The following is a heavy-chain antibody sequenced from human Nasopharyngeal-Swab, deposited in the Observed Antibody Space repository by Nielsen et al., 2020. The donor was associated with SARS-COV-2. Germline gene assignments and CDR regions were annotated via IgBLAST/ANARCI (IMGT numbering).Heavy chain of an antibody. V-gene: IGHV4-39*07. Sequence: GSLRLSCTVSGGSISSGNYYWGWIRQPPGKGLEWIGSIYYSGSTNYNPSLKSRVTISVDTSKNQFSLKLSSVTAADTAVYYCARDNSGWFYFDYWGQGTLVTVSS. CDR3: ARDNSGWFYFDY. CDR1: GGSISSGNYY. D-gene: IGHD6-19*01. J-gene: IGHJ4*02. CDR2: IYYSGST.